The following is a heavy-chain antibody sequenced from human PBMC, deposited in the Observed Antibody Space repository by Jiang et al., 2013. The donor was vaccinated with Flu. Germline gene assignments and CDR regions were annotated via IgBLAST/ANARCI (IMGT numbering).Heavy chain of an antibody. V-gene: IGHV1-18*01. J-gene: IGHJ4*02. D-gene: IGHD3-16*01. CDR3: AREGGVTPLEVTGLIDY. CDR2: ISISTGVT. Sequence: GAEVKKPGASVKVSCKASGYTFISYGITWLRQAPGQGVEWMGWISISTGVTNYAQKFRDRVTMTTDTSTNTAYMELRSLKSDDTAVYYCAREGGVTPLEVTGLIDYWGQGTPVSVSS. CDR1: GYTFISYG.